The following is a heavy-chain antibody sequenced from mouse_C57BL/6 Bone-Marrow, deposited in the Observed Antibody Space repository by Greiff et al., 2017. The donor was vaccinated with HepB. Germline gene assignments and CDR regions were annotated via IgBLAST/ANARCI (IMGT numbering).Heavy chain of an antibody. V-gene: IGHV5-12*01. D-gene: IGHD4-1*01. Sequence: EVQGVESGGGLVQPGGSLKLSCAASGFTFSDYYMYWVRQTPEKRLEWVAYISNGGGSTYYPDTVKGRFTISRDNAKNTLYLQMSRLNSEDTAMYYCARPVWDSWFAYWGQGTLVTVSA. CDR1: GFTFSDYY. CDR2: ISNGGGST. CDR3: ARPVWDSWFAY. J-gene: IGHJ3*01.